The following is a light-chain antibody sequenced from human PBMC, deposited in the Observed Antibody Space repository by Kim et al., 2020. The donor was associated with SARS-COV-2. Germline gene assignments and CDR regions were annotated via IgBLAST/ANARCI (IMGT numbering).Light chain of an antibody. CDR1: QSVSSY. Sequence: GERATLSCRASQSVSSYLAWYQQKPGQPPSLLIYDASNRATGIPARFSGSGSGTDFALTISSLEPEDFAVYYCQQRGDWPLTFGGGTKVDIK. CDR3: QQRGDWPLT. V-gene: IGKV3-11*01. J-gene: IGKJ4*01. CDR2: DAS.